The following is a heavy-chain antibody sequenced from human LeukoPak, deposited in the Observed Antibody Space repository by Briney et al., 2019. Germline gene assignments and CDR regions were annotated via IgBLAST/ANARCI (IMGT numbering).Heavy chain of an antibody. CDR1: GFTFSSYA. CDR2: ISGSGGST. V-gene: IGHV3-23*01. D-gene: IGHD3-10*01. J-gene: IGHJ3*02. CDR3: AEGEWFGDAFDI. Sequence: PGGSLRLSCAASGFTFSSYAMSWVRQAPGKGLEWVSAISGSGGSTYYADSVKGRFTISRDNSKNTLYLQMNSLRAEDTAVYYCAEGEWFGDAFDIWGQGTMVTVSS.